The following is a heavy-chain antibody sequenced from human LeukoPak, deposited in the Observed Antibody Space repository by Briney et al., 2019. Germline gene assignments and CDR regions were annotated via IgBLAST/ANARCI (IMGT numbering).Heavy chain of an antibody. CDR3: ARDRVWLARSPLYYYDSSGDSKYYMDV. J-gene: IGHJ6*03. CDR2: IGTAGDT. V-gene: IGHV3-13*01. CDR1: GLTFSSYD. Sequence: PGGSLRLSCAASGLTFSSYDMHWVRQATGKGLEWVSAIGTAGDTYYPGSVKGRFTISRDNAKNSLYLQMNSLRAEDTAVYYCARDRVWLARSPLYYYDSSGDSKYYMDVWGKGTTVTVSS. D-gene: IGHD3-22*01.